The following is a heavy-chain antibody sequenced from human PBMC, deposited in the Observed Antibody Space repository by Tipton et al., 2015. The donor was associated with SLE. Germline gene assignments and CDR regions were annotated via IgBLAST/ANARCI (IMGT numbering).Heavy chain of an antibody. CDR1: GGSIKSYY. J-gene: IGHJ5*01. CDR3: ARSAGYCSGGSCSGPYGFHS. Sequence: TLSLTCTVSGGSIKSYYWSWIRQPPGKGLEWIGFIYYSGSTNYNTSLKSRVTMSVDTSRNQFSLKLSSVTAADSSVYYCARSAGYCSGGSCSGPYGFHSWGQGTLVTVST. CDR2: IYYSGST. V-gene: IGHV4-59*13. D-gene: IGHD2-15*01.